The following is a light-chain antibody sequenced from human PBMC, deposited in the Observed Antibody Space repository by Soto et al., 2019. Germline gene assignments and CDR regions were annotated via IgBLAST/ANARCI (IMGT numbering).Light chain of an antibody. CDR2: DVS. Sequence: QSALTQPASVSGSPGQSITISCTGTSSDVGGYNYVSWYQQHPGKAPKLMIYDVSNRPSGVSNRFSGSKSGNTASLTISGLQAEDEAHYYCSSYTSSSTPRVFGRGTKLTVL. V-gene: IGLV2-14*01. CDR1: SSDVGGYNY. CDR3: SSYTSSSTPRV. J-gene: IGLJ3*02.